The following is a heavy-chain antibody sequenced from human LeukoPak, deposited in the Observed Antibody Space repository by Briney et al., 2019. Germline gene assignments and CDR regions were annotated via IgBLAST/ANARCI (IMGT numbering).Heavy chain of an antibody. CDR1: GYTFTSYG. CDR3: ARESYYDGMGYYYYYGMDV. D-gene: IGHD3-22*01. Sequence: APVKVSCKASGYTFTSYGISWVRQAPGQGLEWMGWISAYNGNTNYAQKLQGRVTMTTDTSTSTAYMELRSLRSDDTAVYYCARESYYDGMGYYYYYGMDVWGRGTTVTVSS. CDR2: ISAYNGNT. J-gene: IGHJ6*02. V-gene: IGHV1-18*01.